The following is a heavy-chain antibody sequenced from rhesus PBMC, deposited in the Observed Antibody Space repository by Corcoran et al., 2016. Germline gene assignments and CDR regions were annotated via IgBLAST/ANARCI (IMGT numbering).Heavy chain of an antibody. CDR3: ARVQWGRAAARYFDY. CDR1: GFSISTTGTG. J-gene: IGHJ4*01. CDR2: IFWNDSK. D-gene: IGHD6-31*01. Sequence: QVTLKESGPALVNPTQTLTLTCTFSGFSISTTGTGVGWIRQPPGKALEWLATIFWNDSKYYSTSLKSRLTISKDTSKNQVVLTMTNMDPVDTATYFCARVQWGRAAARYFDYWGQGVLVTVSS. V-gene: IGHV2-95*01.